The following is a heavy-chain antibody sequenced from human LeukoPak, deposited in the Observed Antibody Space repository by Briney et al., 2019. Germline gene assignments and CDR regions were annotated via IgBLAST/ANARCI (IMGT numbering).Heavy chain of an antibody. CDR2: INPNSGGT. J-gene: IGHJ4*02. Sequence: ASVKVSCKASGYTFTGYYMHWVRQAPGQGLEWMGWINPNSGGTNYAQKFQGRVTMTRDTSISTAYMELSRLRSDDTAVYYCARSVYMRGGNFDYWGQGTLVTVSS. D-gene: IGHD3-10*01. V-gene: IGHV1-2*02. CDR3: ARSVYMRGGNFDY. CDR1: GYTFTGYY.